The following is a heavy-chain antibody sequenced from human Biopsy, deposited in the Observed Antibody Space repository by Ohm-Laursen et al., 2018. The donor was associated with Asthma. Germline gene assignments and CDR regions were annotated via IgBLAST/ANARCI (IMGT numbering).Heavy chain of an antibody. CDR2: ISSDVRE. CDR3: ARGKTWGRSYYFDY. Sequence: SLRLSCAASGFTFRNFGMHWVRQAPGKGLGWVALISSDVREWYADSVKGRFTISRDNSKDTLYLQVNSLRGDDTAVYYCARGKTWGRSYYFDYWGQGTLVTVSS. CDR1: GFTFRNFG. J-gene: IGHJ4*02. D-gene: IGHD6-6*01. V-gene: IGHV3-30*03.